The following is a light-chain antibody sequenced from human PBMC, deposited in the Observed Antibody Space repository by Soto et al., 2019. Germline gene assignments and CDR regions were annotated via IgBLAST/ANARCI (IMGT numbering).Light chain of an antibody. CDR3: QSYDTSLSGVI. Sequence: QSVLTQPPSVSGAPGQRVTISCTGSSSNIGAGYDVHWYQQLPGTAPKLLIYVNSNRPSGVPERISGSKSGTSASLAITGLQAEDEADYYCQSYDTSLSGVIFGGGTKVTVL. V-gene: IGLV1-40*01. CDR2: VNS. J-gene: IGLJ2*01. CDR1: SSNIGAGYD.